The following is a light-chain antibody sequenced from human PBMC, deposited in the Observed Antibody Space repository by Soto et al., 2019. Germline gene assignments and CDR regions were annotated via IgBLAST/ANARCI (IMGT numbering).Light chain of an antibody. CDR3: QQRSIWPPYT. Sequence: EIVLTQSPATLSLSPGERATLSCRASQSVSSYLAWYQQKPGQAPRLLIYDASNRATGIPARFSGSGSGTDFTLTISSLEPEDFAVYYCQQRSIWPPYTFGKGTKLEIK. CDR1: QSVSSY. CDR2: DAS. J-gene: IGKJ2*01. V-gene: IGKV3-11*01.